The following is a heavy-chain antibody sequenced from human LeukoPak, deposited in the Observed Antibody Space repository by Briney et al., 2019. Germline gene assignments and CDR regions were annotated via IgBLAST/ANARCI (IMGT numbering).Heavy chain of an antibody. Sequence: SVKVSCKASGGTFNSYAISWVRQAPGQGLEWMGGIIPIFGTTNYARKFRGRVTLTADKSTRTAYMELSSLRSEDTAVYYCARTYCGGGSCYSGRGWFDPWGQGTLVTVSS. D-gene: IGHD2-15*01. V-gene: IGHV1-69*06. CDR1: GGTFNSYA. J-gene: IGHJ5*02. CDR2: IIPIFGTT. CDR3: ARTYCGGGSCYSGRGWFDP.